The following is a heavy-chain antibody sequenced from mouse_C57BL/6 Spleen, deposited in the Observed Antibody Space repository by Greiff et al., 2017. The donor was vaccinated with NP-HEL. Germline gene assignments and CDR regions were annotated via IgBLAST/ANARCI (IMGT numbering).Heavy chain of an antibody. Sequence: EVQLQQSGTVLARPGASVKMSCKTSGYTFTSYWMHWVKQRPGQGLEWIGAIYPGNSDTSYNQKFKGKAKLTAVTSASTAYMELSSLTNEDSAVYYCTKRDAGYYGWYFDVWGTGTTVTVSS. CDR2: IYPGNSDT. CDR3: TKRDAGYYGWYFDV. CDR1: GYTFTSYW. D-gene: IGHD2-3*01. V-gene: IGHV1-5*01. J-gene: IGHJ1*03.